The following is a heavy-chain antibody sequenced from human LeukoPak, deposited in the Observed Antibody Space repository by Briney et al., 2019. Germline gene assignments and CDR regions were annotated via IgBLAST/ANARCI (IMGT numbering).Heavy chain of an antibody. D-gene: IGHD3-22*01. CDR2: MNPNSGNT. CDR3: ARVGLYYYYYYGMDV. V-gene: IGHV1-8*01. CDR1: GYTFTSYD. J-gene: IGHJ6*02. Sequence: ASVTVSCKASGYTFTSYDINWVRQATGQGLEWMGWMNPNSGNTGYAQKFQGRVTMTRNTSISTAYMELSSLRSEDTAVYYCARVGLYYYYYYGMDVWGQGTTVTVSS.